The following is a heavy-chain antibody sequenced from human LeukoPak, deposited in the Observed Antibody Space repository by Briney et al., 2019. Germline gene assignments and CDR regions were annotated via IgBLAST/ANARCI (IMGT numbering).Heavy chain of an antibody. D-gene: IGHD3-10*01. V-gene: IGHV3-48*03. J-gene: IGHJ4*02. CDR2: ISSSGSTI. CDR3: ASGNVWFGESLGVR. CDR1: GFTFSSYE. Sequence: GGSLRLSCAASGFTFSSYEMNWVRQAPAKGLEWVSYISSSGSTIYYADSVKGRFTISRDNAKNSLYLQMNSLRAEDTAVYYCASGNVWFGESLGVRWGQGTLVTVSS.